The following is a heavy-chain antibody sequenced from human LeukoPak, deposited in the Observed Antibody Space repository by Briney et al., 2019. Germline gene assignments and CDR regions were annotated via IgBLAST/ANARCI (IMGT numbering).Heavy chain of an antibody. CDR1: GGSISSGGYY. V-gene: IGHV4-31*03. D-gene: IGHD3-22*01. CDR3: ARAYYDSSGYYVDNWFDP. Sequence: PSETLSLTCTVSGGSISSGGYYWSWIRQHPGKGLEWIGYIYHSGSTYYNPSLKSRVTISADTSKNQFSLKLSSVTAADTAVYYCARAYYDSSGYYVDNWFDPWGQGTLVTVSS. J-gene: IGHJ5*02. CDR2: IYHSGST.